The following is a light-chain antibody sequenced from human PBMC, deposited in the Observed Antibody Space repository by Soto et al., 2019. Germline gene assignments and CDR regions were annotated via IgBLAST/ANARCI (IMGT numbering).Light chain of an antibody. Sequence: QSVLTQPRSVSGSPGQSVTISCTGSSSDVGGYNYVSWYQHHPGKAPKVVIYDVSQRPSGVPDRFSGSKSGNTASLTISGLQAEDEADYYCCSYAGSYTFDFGSGTKVTVL. CDR1: SSDVGGYNY. CDR3: CSYAGSYTFD. V-gene: IGLV2-11*01. CDR2: DVS. J-gene: IGLJ1*01.